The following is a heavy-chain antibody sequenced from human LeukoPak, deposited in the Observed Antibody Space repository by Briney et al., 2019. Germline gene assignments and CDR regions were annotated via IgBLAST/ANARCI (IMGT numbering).Heavy chain of an antibody. D-gene: IGHD3-16*02. Sequence: GGSLRLSCVASGLSISGQWMNWVRQAPGQGLEWVANIKHDGSEEYYVDSVKGRFTISRDDGRNSVSLHMNSVRAEDTAVYYCGYTNNFYHWGQGTLVVVSS. CDR2: IKHDGSEE. CDR3: GYTNNFYH. J-gene: IGHJ4*02. V-gene: IGHV3-7*01. CDR1: GLSISGQW.